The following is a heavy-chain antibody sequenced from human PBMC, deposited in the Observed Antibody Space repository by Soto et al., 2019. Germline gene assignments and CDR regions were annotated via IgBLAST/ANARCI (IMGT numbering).Heavy chain of an antibody. CDR2: ISCYNGKT. V-gene: IGHV1-18*01. D-gene: IGHD3-3*01. CDR3: ARDAPPPELRFLEWHNYDYNGMDV. Sequence: ASVKVSCKTSGYSFTAYGISCVRQAPGQGLEWMGWISCYNGKTKYAQKVQGRVTMTTDTSTSTAYMEVRSLRSDDTAIYYCARDAPPPELRFLEWHNYDYNGMDVWGQGTTVTVSS. J-gene: IGHJ6*02. CDR1: GYSFTAYG.